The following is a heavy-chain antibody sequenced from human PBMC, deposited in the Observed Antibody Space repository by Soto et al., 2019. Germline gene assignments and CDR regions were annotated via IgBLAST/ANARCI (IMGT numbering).Heavy chain of an antibody. CDR3: KKDRRGVMDV. CDR1: GFTFSNYD. V-gene: IGHV3-23*01. Sequence: LRLSCAASGFTFSNYDMSCVRQAPAKGLEWVSAVSESGRSTYYAASVKGRFTISRDNSKNTLYLQMPRLSDAGPAVYLCKKDRRGVMDVWDQGITVTVSS. CDR2: VSESGRST. D-gene: IGHD3-10*01. J-gene: IGHJ6*01.